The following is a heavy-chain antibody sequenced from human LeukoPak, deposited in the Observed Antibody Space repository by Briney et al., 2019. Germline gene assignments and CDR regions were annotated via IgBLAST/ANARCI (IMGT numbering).Heavy chain of an antibody. CDR1: GYTLTELS. D-gene: IGHD3-22*01. Sequence: ASVKVSCKDSGYTLTELSMHWVRQAPGKGLEWMGDFDPEDGETIYAQKFQGRVTMTEDTSTDTAYMELSSLRSEDTAVYYCAAGRITMIVVVKFDYWGQGTLVTVSS. V-gene: IGHV1-24*01. CDR3: AAGRITMIVVVKFDY. CDR2: FDPEDGET. J-gene: IGHJ4*02.